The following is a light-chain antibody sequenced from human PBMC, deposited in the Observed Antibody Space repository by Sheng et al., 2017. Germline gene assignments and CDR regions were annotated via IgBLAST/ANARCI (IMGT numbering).Light chain of an antibody. CDR2: RS. CDR3: SSYSSANTLV. CDR1: SSDVGFYNY. J-gene: IGLJ2*01. V-gene: IGLV2-8*01. Sequence: QSALTQPPSASGSPGQSVTISCTGTSSDVGFYNYVSCTKNTQAKPPKSSFMRSQSGPQGSLIRFSGSKSGNAAFLTVSGLQFADEADYYCSSYSSANTLVFGGGTKLTVL.